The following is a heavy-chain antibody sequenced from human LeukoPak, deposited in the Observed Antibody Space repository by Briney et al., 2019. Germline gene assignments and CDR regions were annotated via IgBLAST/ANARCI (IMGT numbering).Heavy chain of an antibody. CDR3: AEIPRD. CDR1: GGSMNHHY. V-gene: IGHV4-59*11. J-gene: IGHJ4*02. Sequence: SETLSLTCTVSGGSMNHHYWSWVRQPPGKEPEWIAYIYDSGTSATTDYDASLKSRVTISMDTSKRQFSLRLDSVTAADTAVYYCAEIPRDWGQGTLVTVSS. CDR2: IYDSGTSATT.